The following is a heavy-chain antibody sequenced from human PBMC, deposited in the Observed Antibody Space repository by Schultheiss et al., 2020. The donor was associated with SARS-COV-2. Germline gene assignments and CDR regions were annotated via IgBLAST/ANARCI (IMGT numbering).Heavy chain of an antibody. D-gene: IGHD3-10*01. J-gene: IGHJ6*02. CDR1: GYTFTGYY. CDR2: ISPYTGDT. V-gene: IGHV1-18*04. Sequence: ASVKVSCKASGYTFTGYYIHWVRQAPGQGLEWMGWISPYTGDTKYAQNLQGRVIMTTDTSTNTAYMELRSLRSDDTAVYYCAASSVRGEYYYGMDVWGQGTTVTVSS. CDR3: AASSVRGEYYYGMDV.